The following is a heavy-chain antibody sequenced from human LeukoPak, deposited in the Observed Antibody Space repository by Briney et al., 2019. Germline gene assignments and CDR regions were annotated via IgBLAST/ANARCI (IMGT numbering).Heavy chain of an antibody. Sequence: PSETLSLTCAVYGGSFSGYYWSWIRQPPGKGLEWIGEITHSGSTNYNPSLKSRVTISVATSKNQFSLKLSSVTAADTAVYYCAREPTYYYDSSGSDYWGQGTLVTVSS. V-gene: IGHV4-34*01. CDR1: GGSFSGYY. CDR2: ITHSGST. J-gene: IGHJ4*02. D-gene: IGHD3-22*01. CDR3: AREPTYYYDSSGSDY.